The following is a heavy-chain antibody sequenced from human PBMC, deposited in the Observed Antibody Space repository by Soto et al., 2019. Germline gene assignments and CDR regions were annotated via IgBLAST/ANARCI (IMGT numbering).Heavy chain of an antibody. CDR3: AIPSGEHFGYYYMDV. CDR1: GYTFTGYY. V-gene: IGHV1-2*04. D-gene: IGHD1-26*01. Sequence: ASVKVSCKASGYTFTGYYMHWVRQAPGQGLEWMGWINPNSGGTNYVQKFQGWVTMTRDTSISTAYMELSRLRSDDTAVYYCAIPSGEHFGYYYMDVWGKGTTVTVSS. J-gene: IGHJ6*03. CDR2: INPNSGGT.